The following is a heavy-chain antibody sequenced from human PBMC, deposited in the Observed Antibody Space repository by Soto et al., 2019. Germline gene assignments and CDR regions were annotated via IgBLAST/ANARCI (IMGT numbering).Heavy chain of an antibody. CDR3: ARAPNVSSWPYYFDS. CDR1: GFTFTNFG. Sequence: QVQLVESGGGVVQPGRSLRLSCAASGFTFTNFGLHWVRQAPDKGLEWVAVLLYHGYTQYYAESVKGRFTISGDNSKNTLYLQMDSLQPADTAVYYCARAPNVSSWPYYFDSWGLGTLVAVSS. D-gene: IGHD6-13*01. J-gene: IGHJ4*02. V-gene: IGHV3-30*04. CDR2: LLYHGYTQ.